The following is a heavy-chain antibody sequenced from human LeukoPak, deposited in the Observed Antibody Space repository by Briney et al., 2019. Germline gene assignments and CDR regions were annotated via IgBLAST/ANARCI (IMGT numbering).Heavy chain of an antibody. J-gene: IGHJ5*02. D-gene: IGHD1-1*01. Sequence: SETLSLTCTVSGGSISSYYWSWIRQPAGKGLDWIGRIYTSGSTNYNPSLKSRVTMSVDTSKNQFSLKLRSVTAADTAVYYCARVNGKRWFDPWGQGTLVTVS. CDR3: ARVNGKRWFDP. CDR2: IYTSGST. CDR1: GGSISSYY. V-gene: IGHV4-4*07.